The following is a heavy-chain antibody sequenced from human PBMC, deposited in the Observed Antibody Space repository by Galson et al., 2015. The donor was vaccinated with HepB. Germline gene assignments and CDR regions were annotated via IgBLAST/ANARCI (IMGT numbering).Heavy chain of an antibody. D-gene: IGHD3-22*01. CDR1: GFTFSNAW. Sequence: SLRLSCAASGFTFSNAWMSWVRQAPGKGLEWVGRIKSKTDGGTTDYAAPVKGRFTISRDDSKNTLYLQMNSLKTEDTAVYYCTTEVVVIKGIDPWGQGTLVTVSS. CDR3: TTEVVVIKGIDP. V-gene: IGHV3-15*01. CDR2: IKSKTDGGTT. J-gene: IGHJ5*02.